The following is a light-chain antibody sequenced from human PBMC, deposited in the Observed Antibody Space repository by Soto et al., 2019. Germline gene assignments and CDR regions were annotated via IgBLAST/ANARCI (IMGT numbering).Light chain of an antibody. CDR1: SPNIGKNA. Sequence: QSVLTQPPSVSEAPRQRVTISCFGSSPNIGKNAVNWYQQFPGKAPKLLIYYDDLLPSGVSDRFSGSKSGTSASLAISGLQSEDEADYYCATWDDKLNGWLFGGGTKLTVL. J-gene: IGLJ3*02. CDR3: ATWDDKLNGWL. V-gene: IGLV1-36*01. CDR2: YDD.